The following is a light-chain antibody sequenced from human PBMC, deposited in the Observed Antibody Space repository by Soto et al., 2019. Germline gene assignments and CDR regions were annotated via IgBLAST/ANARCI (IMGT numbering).Light chain of an antibody. Sequence: DIQMTQSPSSMSASVGDRVTITCRASQGIRHDLGWYQQKPGKAPKRLIYAASSLQSGVPSRFSGSGSGTEFTLTIISLQPEDFVTYSCLQHNSYAYTFGQGTKLEIK. CDR3: LQHNSYAYT. V-gene: IGKV1-17*01. J-gene: IGKJ2*01. CDR2: AAS. CDR1: QGIRHD.